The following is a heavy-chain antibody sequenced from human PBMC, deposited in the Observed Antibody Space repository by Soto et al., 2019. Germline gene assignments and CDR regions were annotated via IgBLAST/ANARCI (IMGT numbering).Heavy chain of an antibody. CDR3: ARDKSNYGLYYYGMDV. Sequence: QVPLVQSGAEVKKPGASVKVSCKASGYTFTSYAMHWVRQAPGQRLEWMGWINAGNGNTKYSQKFQGRVTITRDTSASTAYMELSSLRSEDTAVYYCARDKSNYGLYYYGMDVWGQGTTVTVSS. CDR2: INAGNGNT. D-gene: IGHD4-4*01. J-gene: IGHJ6*02. V-gene: IGHV1-3*01. CDR1: GYTFTSYA.